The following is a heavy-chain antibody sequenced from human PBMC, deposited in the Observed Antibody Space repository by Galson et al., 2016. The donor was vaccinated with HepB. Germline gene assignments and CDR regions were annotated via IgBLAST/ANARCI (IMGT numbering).Heavy chain of an antibody. CDR2: INWSGDNT. J-gene: IGHJ5*02. CDR3: ARGGARRGPWLDNWFDP. D-gene: IGHD6-19*01. CDR1: GFTFDDNG. V-gene: IGHV3-20*01. Sequence: SLRLSCAASGFTFDDNGMGWVRQAPGKGLEWVSGINWSGDNTGYADSVEGRFTISRDNAKNSLYLQMNSLRAEGTAFYHCARGGARRGPWLDNWFDPWGQGTLVTVSS.